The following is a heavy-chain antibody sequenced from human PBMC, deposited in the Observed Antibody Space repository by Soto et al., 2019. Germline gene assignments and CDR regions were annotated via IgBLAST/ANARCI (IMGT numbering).Heavy chain of an antibody. D-gene: IGHD6-13*01. CDR2: IYYSGST. V-gene: IGHV4-61*01. CDR1: GGSVSNGNYY. J-gene: IGHJ6*02. Sequence: QVQLQESGPGLVRPSETLSLTCTVSGGSVSNGNYYWSWLRQPPGRGLEWIAYIYYSGSTNYNPSLESRVTISVDTSKNQFSLKLTSVTPADTAVYYCARDASAGYYYFYGMDVWGQGTTVTVSS. CDR3: ARDASAGYYYFYGMDV.